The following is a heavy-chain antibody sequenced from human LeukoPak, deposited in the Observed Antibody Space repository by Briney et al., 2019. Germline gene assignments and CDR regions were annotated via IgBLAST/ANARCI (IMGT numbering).Heavy chain of an antibody. V-gene: IGHV4-39*01. CDR2: IYYSGST. CDR1: GGSISSSSYY. Sequence: SETLSLTCTVSGGSISSSSYYWGWIRQPPGKGLEWIGSIYYSGSTYYNPPLKSRVTISVDTSKNQFSLKLSSVTAADTAVYYCARVPNLPLVVPAAILQRGWFDPWGQGTLVTVSS. J-gene: IGHJ5*02. CDR3: ARVPNLPLVVPAAILQRGWFDP. D-gene: IGHD2-2*02.